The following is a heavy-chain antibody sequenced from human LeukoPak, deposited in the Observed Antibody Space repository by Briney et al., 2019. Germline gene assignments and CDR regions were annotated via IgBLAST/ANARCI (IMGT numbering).Heavy chain of an antibody. D-gene: IGHD3-22*01. CDR3: AKDGDYYDSSGYPSPHDY. CDR1: GFTFSSYA. Sequence: GGSLRLSCGASGFTFSSYAMSWVRRAPGKGLEWVSAISGSGGSTYYADSVKGRFTISRDNSKNTPYLQMNSLRAEDTAVYYCAKDGDYYDSSGYPSPHDYWGQGTLVTVSS. J-gene: IGHJ4*02. V-gene: IGHV3-23*01. CDR2: ISGSGGST.